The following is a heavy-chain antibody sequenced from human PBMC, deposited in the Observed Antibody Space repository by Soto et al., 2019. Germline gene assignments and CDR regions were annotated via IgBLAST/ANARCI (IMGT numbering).Heavy chain of an antibody. CDR3: ARCLGSSGWYGGVRGADVDY. J-gene: IGHJ4*02. CDR1: GGSFSGYY. D-gene: IGHD6-19*01. CDR2: INHSGST. V-gene: IGHV4-34*01. Sequence: QVQLQQWGAGLLKPSETLSLTCAVYGGSFSGYYWSWIRQPPGKGLEWIGEINHSGSTNYNPSLKRRVTISVDTSKTQFSLKLSSVTAADTAVYYCARCLGSSGWYGGVRGADVDYWGQGTLVTVSS.